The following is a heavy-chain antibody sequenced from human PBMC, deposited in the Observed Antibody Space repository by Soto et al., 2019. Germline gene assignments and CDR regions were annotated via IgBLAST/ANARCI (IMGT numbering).Heavy chain of an antibody. CDR1: GGSISSGGYY. V-gene: IGHV4-31*03. D-gene: IGHD3-10*01. J-gene: IGHJ4*02. Sequence: SETLSLTCTVSGGSISSGGYYWSWIRQHPGKGLEWIGYIYYSGSTYYNPSLKSRVTISVDTSKNQFSLKLSSVTAADTAVYYCAKKGVPTGPFDYWGQGTLVTVSS. CDR2: IYYSGST. CDR3: AKKGVPTGPFDY.